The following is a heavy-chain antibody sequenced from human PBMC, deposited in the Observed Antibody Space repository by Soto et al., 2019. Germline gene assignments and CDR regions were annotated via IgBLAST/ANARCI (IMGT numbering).Heavy chain of an antibody. D-gene: IGHD6-19*01. CDR3: AKDFTLGIAVAGTFGSWFDP. V-gene: IGHV3-23*01. J-gene: IGHJ5*02. CDR1: GFTFSSYA. CDR2: ISGSGGST. Sequence: GGSLRLSCAASGFTFSSYAMSWVRQAPGKGLEWVSAISGSGGSTYYADSVKGRFTISRDNSKNTLYLQMNSLRAEDTAVYYCAKDFTLGIAVAGTFGSWFDPWGQGTLVTVSS.